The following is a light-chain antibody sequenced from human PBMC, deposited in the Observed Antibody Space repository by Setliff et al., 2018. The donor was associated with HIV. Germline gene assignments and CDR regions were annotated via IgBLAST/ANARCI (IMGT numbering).Light chain of an antibody. CDR2: DVS. CDR1: SSDVGGYNY. Sequence: ALTQPASVSGSPGQSITISCTGTSSDVGGYNYVSWYQQHPGKAPKLMIYDVSKRPSGVSNRFSGSKSGNTASLTISGLQAEDEADYYCCSYAGSSALYVFGIGTKV. CDR3: CSYAGSSALYV. V-gene: IGLV2-23*02. J-gene: IGLJ1*01.